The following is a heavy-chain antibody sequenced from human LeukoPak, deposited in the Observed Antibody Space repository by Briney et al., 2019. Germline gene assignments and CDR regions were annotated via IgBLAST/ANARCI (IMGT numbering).Heavy chain of an antibody. D-gene: IGHD3-22*01. J-gene: IGHJ4*02. CDR3: ARSYYDSSGYYYPFDY. CDR2: ISSSSSYI. Sequence: GGSLRLSCAVSGFTFSSYAMNWVRQAPGKGLEWVSSISSSSSYIYYADSVKGRFTISRDNAKNSLYLQMNSLRAEDTAVYYCARSYYDSSGYYYPFDYWGQGTLVTVSS. V-gene: IGHV3-21*01. CDR1: GFTFSSYA.